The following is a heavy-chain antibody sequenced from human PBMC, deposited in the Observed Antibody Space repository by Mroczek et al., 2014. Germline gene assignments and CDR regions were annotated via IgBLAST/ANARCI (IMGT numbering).Heavy chain of an antibody. CDR3: ARPFSNFWSGYFNY. CDR1: GGSISSSSYY. V-gene: IGHV4-39*01. J-gene: IGHJ4*02. CDR2: IYYSGST. D-gene: IGHD3-3*01. Sequence: QVQLQESGPGLVKPSETLSLTCTVSGGSISSSSYYWGWIRQPPGKGLEWIGSIYYSGSTYYNPSLKSRVTISVDTSKNQFSLKLSSVTAADTAVYYCARPFSNFWSGYFNYWGQGTLVTVSS.